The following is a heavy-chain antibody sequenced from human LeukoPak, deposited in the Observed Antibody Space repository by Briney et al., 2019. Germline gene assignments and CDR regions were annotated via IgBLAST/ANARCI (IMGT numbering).Heavy chain of an antibody. Sequence: SETLSLTCAVYGGSFSGYYWSWIRQPPGKGLEWIGEINHSGSTNYNPSLKSRVTISVDTSKNQFSLKLSSVTAADTAVYYCARDGLWIQNSFDIWGQGTMVTVSS. D-gene: IGHD5-18*01. CDR1: GGSFSGYY. CDR2: INHSGST. CDR3: ARDGLWIQNSFDI. J-gene: IGHJ3*02. V-gene: IGHV4-34*01.